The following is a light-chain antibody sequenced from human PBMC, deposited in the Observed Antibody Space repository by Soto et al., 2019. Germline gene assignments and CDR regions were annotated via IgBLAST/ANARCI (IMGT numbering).Light chain of an antibody. CDR1: QSISSY. J-gene: IGKJ4*01. CDR3: QQSYSTLP. CDR2: AAS. Sequence: DIQMTQAPSSLSASVGDRVTITCRASQSISSYLNWYQQKPGKAPKLLIYAASSLQSGVPSRFSRSGSGTDFILTISSLQPEDFATYYCQQSYSTLPFGGGTKVEIK. V-gene: IGKV1-39*01.